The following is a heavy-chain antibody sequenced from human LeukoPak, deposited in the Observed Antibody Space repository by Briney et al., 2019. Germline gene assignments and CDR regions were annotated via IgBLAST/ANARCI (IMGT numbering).Heavy chain of an antibody. CDR3: ARAIVGAAIDY. Sequence: GGSLRLSCAASGFTFDDYGMSWVRQAPGKGLEWVSSISSSSSYIYYADSVKGRFTISRDNAKNSLYLQMNSLRAEDTAVYYCARAIVGAAIDYWGQGTLVTVSS. J-gene: IGHJ4*02. D-gene: IGHD1-26*01. CDR1: GFTFDDYG. V-gene: IGHV3-21*01. CDR2: ISSSSSYI.